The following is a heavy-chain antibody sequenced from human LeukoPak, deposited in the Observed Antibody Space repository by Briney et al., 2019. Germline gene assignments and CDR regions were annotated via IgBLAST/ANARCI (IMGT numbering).Heavy chain of an antibody. V-gene: IGHV4-34*01. J-gene: IGHJ4*02. CDR1: GGSFSGYY. Sequence: SETLSLTCAVYGGSFSGYYWSWIRQPPGKGLEWIGEINHSGSTNYNPSLKSRVTISVDTSKNQFSLKLSSVTAADTAVYYCARQNYGSAPLRYWGQGTLVTVSS. D-gene: IGHD3-10*01. CDR3: ARQNYGSAPLRY. CDR2: INHSGST.